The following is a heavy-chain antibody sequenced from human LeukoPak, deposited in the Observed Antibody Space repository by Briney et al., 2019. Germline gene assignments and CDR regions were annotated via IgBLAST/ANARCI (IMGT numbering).Heavy chain of an antibody. CDR3: AKGFGYHRLDFDY. D-gene: IGHD6-25*01. CDR2: ISGSGGST. CDR1: GFTFSGFA. J-gene: IGHJ4*02. V-gene: IGHV3-23*01. Sequence: GGSLRLSCAASGFTFSGFAMSWVRQAPGKGLEWVSAISGSGGSTYYADSVKGRFTISRDNSKNTLYLQMNSLRAEDTAVYYCAKGFGYHRLDFDYWGQGTLVTVSS.